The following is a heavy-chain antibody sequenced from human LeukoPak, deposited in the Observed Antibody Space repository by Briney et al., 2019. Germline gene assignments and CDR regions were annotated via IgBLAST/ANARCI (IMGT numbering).Heavy chain of an antibody. V-gene: IGHV3-30*18. CDR1: GFTFSSYS. CDR2: ISYDGRHI. D-gene: IGHD2-21*02. CDR3: ANGRFAETAEFDY. Sequence: PGGSLRLSCAASGFTFSSYSMNWVRQAPGKGLEWVAGISYDGRHIYYAESVKGRFTISRDNSKNTLYLQMNSLGPEDTAVYYCANGRFAETAEFDYWGQGTLVTVSS. J-gene: IGHJ4*02.